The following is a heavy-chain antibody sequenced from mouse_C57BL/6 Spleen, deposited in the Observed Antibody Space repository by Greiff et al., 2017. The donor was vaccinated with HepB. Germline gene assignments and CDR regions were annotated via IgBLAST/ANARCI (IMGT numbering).Heavy chain of an antibody. V-gene: IGHV1-55*01. D-gene: IGHD3-2*02. CDR3: ARDSSGYDYFDY. Sequence: VQLQQSGAELVKPGASVKMSCKASGYTFTSYWITWVKQRPGQGLEWIGDNYPGSGSTNYNEKFKSKATLTVDTSSSTAYMQLSSLTSEDSAVYYCARDSSGYDYFDYWGQGTTLTVSS. CDR2: NYPGSGST. J-gene: IGHJ2*01. CDR1: GYTFTSYW.